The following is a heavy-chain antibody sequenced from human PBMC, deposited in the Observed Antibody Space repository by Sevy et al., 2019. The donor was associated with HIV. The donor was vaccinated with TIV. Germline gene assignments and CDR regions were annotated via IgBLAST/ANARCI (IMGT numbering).Heavy chain of an antibody. CDR3: ANFGRLLIINGDAFDV. CDR1: GGSITSLY. CDR2: IYYNGHI. Sequence: SETLSLTCTVSGGSITSLYWNWIRQPPGKGLEWIANIYYNGHINYNPSLKSRVTTSVDTSKNQFSLRLSSVTAADTAVYYCANFGRLLIINGDAFDVWGQGTMVTVSS. V-gene: IGHV4-59*08. J-gene: IGHJ3*01. D-gene: IGHD3-9*01.